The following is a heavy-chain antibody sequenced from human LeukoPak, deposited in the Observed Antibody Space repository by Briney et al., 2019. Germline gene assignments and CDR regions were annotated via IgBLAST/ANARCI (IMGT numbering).Heavy chain of an antibody. V-gene: IGHV3-30*18. CDR3: AKTPWDVAAAGFYCEY. CDR1: GFTFSNYG. D-gene: IGHD6-13*01. J-gene: IGHJ4*02. Sequence: GGSLRLSCAASGFTFSNYGMHWVRQAPGKGLEWVAVISYDGSNKYYADSVKGRFTISRDNSKNTLYLQMNSLRAEDTAVYFCAKTPWDVAAAGFYCEYWGQGILVTVSS. CDR2: ISYDGSNK.